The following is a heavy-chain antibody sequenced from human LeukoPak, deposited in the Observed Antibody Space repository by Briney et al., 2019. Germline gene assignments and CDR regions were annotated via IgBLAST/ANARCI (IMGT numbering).Heavy chain of an antibody. CDR2: ISGSGDST. D-gene: IGHD2-15*01. J-gene: IGHJ4*02. V-gene: IGHV3-23*01. CDR3: AKLVGIRLGYCSGGSCYRTDSNYFGY. CDR1: GFTFSSYA. Sequence: GGSLRLSCAASGFTFSSYAMSWVRQAPGKGLEWVSAISGSGDSTYYADSVKGRFTISRDNSKNTLYLQMNSLRAEDTAVYYCAKLVGIRLGYCSGGSCYRTDSNYFGYWGQGTLVTVSS.